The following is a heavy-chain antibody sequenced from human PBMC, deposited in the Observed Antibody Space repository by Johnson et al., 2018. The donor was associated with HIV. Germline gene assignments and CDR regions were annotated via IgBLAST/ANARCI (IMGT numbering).Heavy chain of an antibody. Sequence: QMQLVESGGGVVQPGRSLRLSCAASGFTFSSYAMHWVRQAPGKGLEWVAVISYDGSNKYYADSVKGRFTISRDNSKNTLYLQMNSLRAEDTAVYYCARAKGWGRRDAFDIWGQGTMVSVSS. CDR2: ISYDGSNK. CDR1: GFTFSSYA. V-gene: IGHV3-30*04. J-gene: IGHJ3*02. D-gene: IGHD3-16*01. CDR3: ARAKGWGRRDAFDI.